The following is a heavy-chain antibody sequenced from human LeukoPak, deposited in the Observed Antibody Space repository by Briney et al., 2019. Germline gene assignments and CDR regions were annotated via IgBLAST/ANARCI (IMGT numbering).Heavy chain of an antibody. D-gene: IGHD5-18*01. J-gene: IGHJ4*02. CDR1: GGSISSYY. CDR3: AGYSYGFNRVDY. CDR2: IYYSVST. Sequence: PSETLSLTCTVSGGSISSYYWSWIRQPPGKGLEWIGYIYYSVSTNYNPSLKSRVTISVDTSKNQFSLKLSSVTAADTAVYYCAGYSYGFNRVDYWGQGTLVTVSS. V-gene: IGHV4-59*01.